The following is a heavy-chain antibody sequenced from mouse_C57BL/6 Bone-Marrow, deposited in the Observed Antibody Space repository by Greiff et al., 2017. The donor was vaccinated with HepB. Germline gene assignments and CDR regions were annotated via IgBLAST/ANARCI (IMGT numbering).Heavy chain of an antibody. CDR1: GYTFTSYW. J-gene: IGHJ2*01. CDR2: IDPSDSYT. CDR3: ARCRYYYGSSWCYFDY. V-gene: IGHV1-69*01. D-gene: IGHD1-1*01. Sequence: QVQLQQPGAELVMPGASVKLSCKASGYTFTSYWMHWVKQRPGQGLEWIGEIDPSDSYTNYNQKFKGKSTLTVDKSSSTAYMQLSSLTSEESAVYDCARCRYYYGSSWCYFDYWGQGTTLTVSS.